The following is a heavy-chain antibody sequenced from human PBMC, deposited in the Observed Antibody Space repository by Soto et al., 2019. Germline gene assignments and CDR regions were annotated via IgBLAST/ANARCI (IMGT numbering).Heavy chain of an antibody. D-gene: IGHD6-6*01. CDR1: GGSISSSSYY. J-gene: IGHJ6*02. V-gene: IGHV4-39*01. Sequence: LETLSLACTVSGGSISSSSYYWGWIRQPPGKGLEWIGSIYYSGSTYYNPSLKSRVTISVDTSKNQFSLKLSSVTAADTAVYYCARHYSSSSEVHYYYGMDVWGQGTTVTVSS. CDR2: IYYSGST. CDR3: ARHYSSSSEVHYYYGMDV.